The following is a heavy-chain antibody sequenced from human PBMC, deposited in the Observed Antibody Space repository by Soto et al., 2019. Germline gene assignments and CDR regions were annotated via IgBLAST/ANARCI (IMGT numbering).Heavy chain of an antibody. CDR1: GGTFSSTA. J-gene: IGHJ4*02. Sequence: SVKVSCKASGGTFSSTAISWVRQAPGQGLEWMGGLIPLLGTPSYAQKFQGRVTITADGSTSTAYMELTSLRSEDTAVYFCARGSIISAAGDYWGQGTPVTAPQ. V-gene: IGHV1-69*13. D-gene: IGHD6-19*01. CDR2: LIPLLGTP. CDR3: ARGSIISAAGDY.